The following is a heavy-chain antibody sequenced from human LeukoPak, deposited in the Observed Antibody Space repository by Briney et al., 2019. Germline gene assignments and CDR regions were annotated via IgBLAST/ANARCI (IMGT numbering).Heavy chain of an antibody. V-gene: IGHV5-51*01. CDR1: GSIFTSYW. D-gene: IGHD5-12*01. CDR2: IYPGDSDT. Sequence: GASLKISCKGSGSIFTSYWIGWGRPLPGKGLERMGIIYPGDSDTRYRPSFQGQVTISADKSISTAYLQWSSLKASDTAMYYCARRLYSGYDKNWFDPWGPGTLVTASS. J-gene: IGHJ5*02. CDR3: ARRLYSGYDKNWFDP.